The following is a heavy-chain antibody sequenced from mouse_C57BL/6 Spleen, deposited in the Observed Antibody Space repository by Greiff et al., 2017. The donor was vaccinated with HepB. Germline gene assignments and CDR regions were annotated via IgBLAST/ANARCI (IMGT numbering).Heavy chain of an antibody. V-gene: IGHV1-81*01. CDR3: ARRYYGSSY. D-gene: IGHD1-1*01. CDR1: GYTFTSYG. CDR2: IYPRSGNT. Sequence: VKLQESGAELARPGASVKLSCKASGYTFTSYGISWVKQRTGQGLEWIGEIYPRSGNTYYNEKFKGKATLTADKSSSTAYMELRSLTSEDSAVYFCARRYYGSSYWGQGTTLTVSS. J-gene: IGHJ2*01.